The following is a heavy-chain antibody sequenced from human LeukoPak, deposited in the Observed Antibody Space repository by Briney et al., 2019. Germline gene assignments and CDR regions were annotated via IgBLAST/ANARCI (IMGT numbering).Heavy chain of an antibody. J-gene: IGHJ6*03. D-gene: IGHD1-26*01. CDR1: GFTFSSYG. CDR2: IRYDGSNK. CDR3: AKDATNYYYYMDV. Sequence: QSGGSLRLSCAASGFTFSSYGMHWVRQAPGKGLEWVAVIRYDGSNKYYADSVKGRFTISRDNSKNTLYLQMNSLRAEDTAVYYCAKDATNYYYYMDVWGKGTTVTVSS. V-gene: IGHV3-30*02.